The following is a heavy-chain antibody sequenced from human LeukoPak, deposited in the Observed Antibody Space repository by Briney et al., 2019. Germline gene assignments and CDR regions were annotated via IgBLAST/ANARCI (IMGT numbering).Heavy chain of an antibody. J-gene: IGHJ4*02. CDR3: ARSHGLY. CDR2: IHYTGTT. CDR1: GDSINNYY. D-gene: IGHD3/OR15-3a*01. V-gene: IGHV4-59*01. Sequence: SETLSLTCTVSGDSINNYYWTLIRQPPGKGLEWIGYIHYTGTTSYNPSLEGRVTISLDTSKNKFSLQVNSITAADTAVYYCARSHGLYWGQGTLVTVSS.